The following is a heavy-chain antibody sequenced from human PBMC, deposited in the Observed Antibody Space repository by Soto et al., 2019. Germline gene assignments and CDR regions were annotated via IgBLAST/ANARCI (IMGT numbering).Heavy chain of an antibody. D-gene: IGHD3-3*01. Sequence: ASVKVSCKASGYTLTSYAMHWVRQAPGQRLEWMGWINAGNGNTKYSQKFQGRVTITRDTSASTAYMELSSLRSEDTAVYYCARPLYLSITIPPGYWGQGTLVTVSS. CDR3: ARPLYLSITIPPGY. J-gene: IGHJ4*02. V-gene: IGHV1-3*01. CDR1: GYTLTSYA. CDR2: INAGNGNT.